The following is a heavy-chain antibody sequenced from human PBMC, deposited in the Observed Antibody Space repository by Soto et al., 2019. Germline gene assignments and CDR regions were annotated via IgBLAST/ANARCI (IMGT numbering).Heavy chain of an antibody. CDR2: IIPIFGTA. V-gene: IGHV1-69*13. CDR3: AGVEMATIDVGQNNYYYYYGMDV. CDR1: GGTFSSYA. Sequence: ASVKVSCKASGGTFSSYAISWVRQAPGQGLEWMGGIIPIFGTANYAQKFQGRVTITADESTSTAYMELSSLRSEDTAVYYCAGVEMATIDVGQNNYYYYYGMDVWGQGTTVTVSS. J-gene: IGHJ6*02. D-gene: IGHD5-12*01.